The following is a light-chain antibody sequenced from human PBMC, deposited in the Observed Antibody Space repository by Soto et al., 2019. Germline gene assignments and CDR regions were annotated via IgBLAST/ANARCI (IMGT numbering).Light chain of an antibody. CDR3: QQANSFPLT. Sequence: DIHMTQSPSSVSASVGDRVTITCRASQGISSWLAWYQQKPGKAPKLLIYTVSMQSGVPSRFSGSGSGTDFTLTISSLQPEDFATYYCQQANSFPLTFGGGTKVEIK. CDR2: TVS. V-gene: IGKV1-12*01. J-gene: IGKJ4*01. CDR1: QGISSW.